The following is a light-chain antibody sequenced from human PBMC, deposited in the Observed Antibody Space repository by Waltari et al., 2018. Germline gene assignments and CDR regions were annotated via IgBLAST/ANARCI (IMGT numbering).Light chain of an antibody. CDR1: QSVGGN. J-gene: IGKJ1*01. V-gene: IGKV3-15*01. CDR2: GAS. CDR3: LQYNNWPRT. Sequence: ERVLTQSPDTLSVSPGERATLSCRASQSVGGNVAWYQQGPGQAPRLLIFGASIRASGIPSRFSGSGSGTEFTFTISSLESEDFAVYYCLQYNNWPRTFGQGTKVEV.